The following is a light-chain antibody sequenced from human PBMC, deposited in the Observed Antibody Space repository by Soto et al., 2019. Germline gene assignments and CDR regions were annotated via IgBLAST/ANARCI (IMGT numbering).Light chain of an antibody. J-gene: IGKJ3*01. CDR1: QDISNY. Sequence: DIQMTQSPSSLSASVGDRVTITCQASQDISNYLSWYQQKPGKAPKLLIYDASNLKTGVPSRFSGSGSGTDFTFTITSLQPEDIAIYFCQQSDSLPFTFGPGTKVEFK. CDR3: QQSDSLPFT. CDR2: DAS. V-gene: IGKV1-33*01.